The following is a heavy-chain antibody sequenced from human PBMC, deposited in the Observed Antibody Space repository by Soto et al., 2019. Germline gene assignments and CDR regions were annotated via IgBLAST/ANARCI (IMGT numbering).Heavy chain of an antibody. CDR1: GFTFSDLY. CDR3: ARSSGNYRHFDY. D-gene: IGHD1-26*01. V-gene: IGHV3-72*01. Sequence: EVQLVESGGGLVQPGGSLRLSCAASGFTFSDLYMDWVRQAPGKGLEWVARSRNKGNSYTTEYAASVKGRFTISRDDSKHSLYLQMNSLKTEDTAVYYCARSSGNYRHFDYWGQGTLVTVSS. CDR2: SRNKGNSYTT. J-gene: IGHJ4*02.